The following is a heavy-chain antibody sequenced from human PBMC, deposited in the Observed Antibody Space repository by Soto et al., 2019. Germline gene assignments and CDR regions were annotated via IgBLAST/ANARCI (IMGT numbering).Heavy chain of an antibody. CDR2: IYHSGST. CDR3: ARADMVRLDY. J-gene: IGHJ4*02. V-gene: IGHV4-30-2*01. Sequence: QLQLQESGSGLVKPSQTLSLTCAVSGGSISSGGYSWSWIRQPPGKGLEWIGYIYHSGSTYYNPSLKXXVXIXXDRSKNQFSLKLSSVTAADTAVYYCARADMVRLDYWGQGTLVTVSS. CDR1: GGSISSGGYS. D-gene: IGHD3-10*01.